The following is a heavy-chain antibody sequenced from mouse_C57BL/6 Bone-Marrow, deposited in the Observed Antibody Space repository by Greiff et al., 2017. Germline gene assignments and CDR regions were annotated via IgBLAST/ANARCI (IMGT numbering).Heavy chain of an antibody. CDR3: ARARSLLLKDYFDY. CDR1: GFTFSSYA. J-gene: IGHJ2*01. CDR2: ISDGGSYT. Sequence: EVKVVESGGGLVKPGGSLKLSCAASGFTFSSYAMSWVRQTPEKRLEWVATISDGGSYTYYPDNVKGRFTISRDNAKNNLYLQMSQLKSEDTAMYYCARARSLLLKDYFDYWGQGTTLTVSS. D-gene: IGHD2-3*01. V-gene: IGHV5-4*03.